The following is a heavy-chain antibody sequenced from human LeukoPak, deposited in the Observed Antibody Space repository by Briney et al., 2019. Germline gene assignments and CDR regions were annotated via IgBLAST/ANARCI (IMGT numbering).Heavy chain of an antibody. CDR3: AKDQNSGSYLGRFDY. CDR2: VRGSGGST. D-gene: IGHD1-26*01. CDR1: GFTFSSYA. V-gene: IGHV3-23*01. Sequence: PGGSLRHSCAASGFTFSSYAMSWVRQAPGKGLEWVSGVRGSGGSTYYADSVKGRFTISRDNSKNTLYLQMNSLRAEDTALYYCAKDQNSGSYLGRFDYWGQGTLVTVSS. J-gene: IGHJ4*02.